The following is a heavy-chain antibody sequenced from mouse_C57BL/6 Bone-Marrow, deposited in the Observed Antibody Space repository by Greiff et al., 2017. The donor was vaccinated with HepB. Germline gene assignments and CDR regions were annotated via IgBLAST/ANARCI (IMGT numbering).Heavy chain of an antibody. CDR1: GYTFTSYW. CDR2: IDPSDSET. J-gene: IGHJ3*01. V-gene: IGHV1-52*01. CDR3: APGGSGYPWFAY. D-gene: IGHD3-2*02. Sequence: QVHVKQPGAELVRPGSSVKLSCKASGYTFTSYWMHWVKQRPIQGLEWIGNIDPSDSETHYNQKFKDKATLTVDKSSSTAYMQLSSLTSEDSAVYYCAPGGSGYPWFAYWGQGTLVTVSA.